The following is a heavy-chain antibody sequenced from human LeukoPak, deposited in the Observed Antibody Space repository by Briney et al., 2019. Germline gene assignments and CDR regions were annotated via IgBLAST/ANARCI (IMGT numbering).Heavy chain of an antibody. CDR3: ARRQHDSSSWYGPYYYMDV. Sequence: PSETLSLTCTVSGGSISSSSYYWGWIRQPPGKGLEWIGSIYYSGSTYYNPSLKSRVTISVDTSKNQFSLKLSSVTAADTAVYYCARRQHDSSSWYGPYYYMDVWGKGTTVTVSS. V-gene: IGHV4-39*01. J-gene: IGHJ6*03. D-gene: IGHD6-13*01. CDR1: GGSISSSSYY. CDR2: IYYSGST.